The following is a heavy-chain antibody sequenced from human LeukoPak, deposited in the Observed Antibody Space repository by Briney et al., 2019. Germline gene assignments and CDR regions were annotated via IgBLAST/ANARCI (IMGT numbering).Heavy chain of an antibody. CDR3: VRGVYHYGDY. CDR2: IDTDGSST. D-gene: IGHD5/OR15-5a*01. Sequence: GGSLRLSCAASGFTFSTYLMHWVRQAPGKGLVWVSTIDTDGSSTNYADSVKGRFTISRDNAKNTLYLQMNSLRAEDTAVYYCVRGVYHYGDYWGQGTLVTVSS. V-gene: IGHV3-74*01. J-gene: IGHJ4*02. CDR1: GFTFSTYL.